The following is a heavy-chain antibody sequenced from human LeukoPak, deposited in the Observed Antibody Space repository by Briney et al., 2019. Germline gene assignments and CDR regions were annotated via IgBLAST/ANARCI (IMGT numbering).Heavy chain of an antibody. CDR2: ISAYNGNT. CDR1: GYTFTSYG. D-gene: IGHD6-19*01. V-gene: IGHV1-18*01. CDR3: ARDVLLVVGYSSGWYFDY. Sequence: APVKVSCKASGYTFTSYGISWVRQAPGQGLEWMGWISAYNGNTNYPQKLQGRVTMTTNTSTSTAYMELRSLRSDDTAVYYCARDVLLVVGYSSGWYFDYWGQGTLVTVSS. J-gene: IGHJ4*02.